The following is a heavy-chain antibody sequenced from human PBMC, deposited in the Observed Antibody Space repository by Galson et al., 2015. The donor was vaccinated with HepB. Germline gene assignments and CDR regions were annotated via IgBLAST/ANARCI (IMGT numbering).Heavy chain of an antibody. D-gene: IGHD2-21*01. CDR1: GDSVSSNSAS. CDR3: VRDGGFLSTLWYGFNC. CDR2: TYYRSKWYT. Sequence: CAISGDSVSSNSASWNWIRQSPSRGLEWLGRTYYRSKWYTDYSFFVEGRITVNPDTSRNHFSLQLNSVTPEVTAVYYCVRDGGFLSTLWYGFNCWGQGTLVTVSS. J-gene: IGHJ4*02. V-gene: IGHV6-1*01.